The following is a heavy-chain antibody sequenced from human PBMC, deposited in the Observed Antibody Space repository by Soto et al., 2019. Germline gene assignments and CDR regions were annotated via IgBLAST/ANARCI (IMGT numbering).Heavy chain of an antibody. CDR1: GGSLNSGGYC. D-gene: IGHD5-18*01. CDR3: SRGILV. CDR2: ISYGGST. V-gene: IGHV4-31*03. Sequence: PAETLSLTCTVSGGSLNSGGYCWSWIRQHPGKGLDWIGCISYGGSTSYNPSLKSRVTISVDTSKNQFSLKLTSVTAADTAVYYCSRGILVWGQGALVTVSS. J-gene: IGHJ4*02.